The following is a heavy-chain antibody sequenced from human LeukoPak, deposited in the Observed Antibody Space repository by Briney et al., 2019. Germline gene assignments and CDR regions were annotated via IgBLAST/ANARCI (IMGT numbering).Heavy chain of an antibody. Sequence: GGSLRLSCAASGFTFSSYAMSWVCPAPGKGLEWVSAISGSGGSTYYADSVKGRFTISRDNSKNTLYLQMNSLRAEDTAVYYCAKLKRIAAAGPSSFDYWGQGTLVTVPS. D-gene: IGHD6-13*01. J-gene: IGHJ4*02. CDR1: GFTFSSYA. CDR2: ISGSGGST. CDR3: AKLKRIAAAGPSSFDY. V-gene: IGHV3-23*01.